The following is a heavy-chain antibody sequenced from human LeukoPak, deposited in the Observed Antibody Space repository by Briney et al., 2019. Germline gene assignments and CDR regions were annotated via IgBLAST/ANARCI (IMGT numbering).Heavy chain of an antibody. J-gene: IGHJ3*02. D-gene: IGHD3-16*02. CDR1: GFTFSSYG. Sequence: PGGSLRLSCAASGFTFSSYGMSWVRQAPGKGLEWVSAISGSGGSTYYADSVKGRFTISRDNSKNTLYLQMNSLRAEDTAVYYCAKDGQGGSYRYGYSFLSFAFDIWGQGTMVTVSS. CDR2: ISGSGGST. V-gene: IGHV3-23*01. CDR3: AKDGQGGSYRYGYSFLSFAFDI.